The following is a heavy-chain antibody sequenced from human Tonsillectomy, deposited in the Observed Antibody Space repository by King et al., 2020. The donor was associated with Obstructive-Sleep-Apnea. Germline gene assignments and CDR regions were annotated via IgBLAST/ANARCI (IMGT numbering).Heavy chain of an antibody. CDR1: GYRFTSYW. D-gene: IGHD4-17*01. CDR3: ARRWTVTTAGDY. J-gene: IGHJ4*02. Sequence: VQLVESGAEVKKPGESLRISCKGSGYRFTSYWISWVRRMPGKGLEWMGRIDPSDSYTDYSPSFQGHVTISADKSITTAYLQWNSLKASDTAMYYCARRWTVTTAGDYWGQGTLVTVSS. V-gene: IGHV5-10-1*01. CDR2: IDPSDSYT.